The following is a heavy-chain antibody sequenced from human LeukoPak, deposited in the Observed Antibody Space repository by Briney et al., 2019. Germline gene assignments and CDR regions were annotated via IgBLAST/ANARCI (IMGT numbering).Heavy chain of an antibody. CDR1: GYTLTELS. V-gene: IGHV1-24*01. J-gene: IGHJ4*02. CDR2: FDPEDGET. CDR3: ARGDRIQLWLLYYFDY. Sequence: ASVKVSCKVSGYTLTELSMHWVRQAPGKGLEWMGGFDPEDGETIYAQKFQGRVTMTEDTSTDTAYMELSSLRSEDTAVYYCARGDRIQLWLLYYFDYWGQGTLVTVSS. D-gene: IGHD5-18*01.